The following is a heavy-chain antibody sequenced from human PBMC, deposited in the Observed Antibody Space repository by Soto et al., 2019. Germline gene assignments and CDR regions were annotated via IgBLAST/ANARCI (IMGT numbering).Heavy chain of an antibody. Sequence: QVQLVQSGAEVKKPGASVKVSCKASGYTFTSYYMHWVRQAPGQGLAWMGIINPSGGSTSYAQKFQGRVTMTRDTSTSTVYMELSSLRSEDTAVYYCARARDCSGGSCYLFDYWGQGTLVTVSS. J-gene: IGHJ4*02. V-gene: IGHV1-46*03. D-gene: IGHD2-15*01. CDR2: INPSGGST. CDR1: GYTFTSYY. CDR3: ARARDCSGGSCYLFDY.